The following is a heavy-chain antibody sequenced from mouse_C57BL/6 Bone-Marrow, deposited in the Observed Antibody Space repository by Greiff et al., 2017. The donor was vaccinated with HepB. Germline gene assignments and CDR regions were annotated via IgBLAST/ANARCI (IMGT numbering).Heavy chain of an antibody. CDR1: GYTFTDYY. D-gene: IGHD2-3*01. CDR3: ARSDDGYPDWYFDV. CDR2: INPYNGGT. J-gene: IGHJ1*03. V-gene: IGHV1-19*01. Sequence: VQLQQSGPVLVKPGASVKMSCKASGYTFTDYYMNWVKQSHGKSLEWIGVINPYNGGTSYNQKFKGKATLTVDKSSSTAYMELNSLTSEDSAVYYCARSDDGYPDWYFDVWGTGTTVTVSS.